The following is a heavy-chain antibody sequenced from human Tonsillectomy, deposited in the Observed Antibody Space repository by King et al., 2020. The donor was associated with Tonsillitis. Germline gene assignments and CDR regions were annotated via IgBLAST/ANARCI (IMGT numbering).Heavy chain of an antibody. CDR2: YEPDAGKHGET. D-gene: IGHD1-1*01. V-gene: IGHV1-24*01. J-gene: IGHJ3*01. CDR1: GDSLSDLS. Sequence: QLVQSGAEVKKPGASVKVSCKVTGDSLSDLSIHWVRQAPGKGLEWMGGYEPDAGKHGETVYAQNFQGRDTMTSDTSKDTAYMELTSLRFEDSAMYYCTTDRDNMCGFDVWGLGTMVTVSS. CDR3: TTDRDNMCGFDV.